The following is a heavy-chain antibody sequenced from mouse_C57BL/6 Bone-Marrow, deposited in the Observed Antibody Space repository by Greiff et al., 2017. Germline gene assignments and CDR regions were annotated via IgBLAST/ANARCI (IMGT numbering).Heavy chain of an antibody. CDR3: ARGGYYGISSWFAY. J-gene: IGHJ3*01. D-gene: IGHD1-1*01. CDR2: IYPGDGDT. Sequence: VQLQQSGAELVKPGASVKISCKASGYAFSSYWMNWVKQRPGKGLEWIGQIYPGDGDTNYNAKFKGKATLTADKSSSTAYMQLSSLTSEDSAVYFCARGGYYGISSWFAYWGQGTLVTVSA. V-gene: IGHV1-80*01. CDR1: GYAFSSYW.